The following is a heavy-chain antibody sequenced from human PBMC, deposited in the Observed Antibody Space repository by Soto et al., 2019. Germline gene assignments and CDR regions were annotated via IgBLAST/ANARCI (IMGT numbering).Heavy chain of an antibody. Sequence: QVQLQESGPGLVKPSQTLSLTCTVSGDSMTTVGYYWTWTRQHPGQGLDWIGFISYSGSTYYSSSLKGRVAISADTSKNQFSLKLNSVTAADTAVYYCTRGDYWGQGTLVTVSS. V-gene: IGHV4-31*03. CDR2: ISYSGST. J-gene: IGHJ4*02. CDR1: GDSMTTVGYY. CDR3: TRGDY.